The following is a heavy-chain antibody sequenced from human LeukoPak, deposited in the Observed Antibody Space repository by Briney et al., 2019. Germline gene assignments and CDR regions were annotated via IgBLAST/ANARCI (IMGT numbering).Heavy chain of an antibody. CDR2: ISGSGLTT. D-gene: IGHD6-19*01. Sequence: PGGSLRLSCAASGFTFSSYAMNWVRQAPGKGLEWVSGISGSGLTTYYADSVKGRFTISRDNSKNTVYLQVNSLRAEDTAIFYCAKATVAVAGHTYFAYWGQRTLLTVSS. J-gene: IGHJ4*02. CDR1: GFTFSSYA. CDR3: AKATVAVAGHTYFAY. V-gene: IGHV3-23*01.